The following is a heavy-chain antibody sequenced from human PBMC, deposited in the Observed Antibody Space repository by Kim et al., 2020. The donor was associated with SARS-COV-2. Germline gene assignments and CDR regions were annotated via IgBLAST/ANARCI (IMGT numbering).Heavy chain of an antibody. Sequence: GESLKISCKGSGYKVISYWITWVRQMPGKGLEWMGRIDPSDSYTKYSPSFQGHVSISGDKSLSTAYLQWSSLKASDTAMYYCARQEKGGATEYWGQGTLV. D-gene: IGHD3-16*01. CDR3: ARQEKGGATEY. CDR1: GYKVISYW. CDR2: IDPSDSYT. J-gene: IGHJ4*02. V-gene: IGHV5-10-1*01.